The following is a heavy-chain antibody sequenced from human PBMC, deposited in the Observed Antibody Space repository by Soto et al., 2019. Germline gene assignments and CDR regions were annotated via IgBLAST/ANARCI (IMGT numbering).Heavy chain of an antibody. D-gene: IGHD3-16*01. Sequence: PGGSLRLSCVASGFTFDDYAMHWVRQAPGKGLGWVAGFSWNSGNIGYADAVKGRFTISRDNAKNSLYLQMNSLRPDDTALYYCAKDRDPGETTDGGEYFDYWGQGTLVTVSS. J-gene: IGHJ4*02. CDR1: GFTFDDYA. CDR2: FSWNSGNI. CDR3: AKDRDPGETTDGGEYFDY. V-gene: IGHV3-9*01.